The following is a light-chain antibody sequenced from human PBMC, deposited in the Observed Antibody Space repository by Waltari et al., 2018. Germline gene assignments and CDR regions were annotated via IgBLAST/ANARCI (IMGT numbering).Light chain of an antibody. Sequence: QPALTQPASVSGSPGQSITLSCPGTSSDVGNYNFVSWYQQYPGQAPKFIIYELSEGPSGVSNRFSGSKSGNTASLTISGLQAEDEADYYCCSYAGGTTYVFGTGTKVTVL. CDR3: CSYAGGTTYV. CDR2: ELS. CDR1: SSDVGNYNF. V-gene: IGLV2-23*02. J-gene: IGLJ1*01.